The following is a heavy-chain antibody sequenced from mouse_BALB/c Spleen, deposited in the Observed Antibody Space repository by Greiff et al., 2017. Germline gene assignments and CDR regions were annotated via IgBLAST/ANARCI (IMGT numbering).Heavy chain of an antibody. V-gene: IGHV3-2*02. Sequence: EVQGVESGPGLVKPSQSLSLTCTVTGYSITSDYAWNWIRQFPGNKLEWMGYISYSGSTSYNPSLKSRISITRDTSKNQFFLQLNSVTTEDTATYYCARSLRGVYAMDYWGQGTSVTVSS. J-gene: IGHJ4*01. D-gene: IGHD6-2*01. CDR3: ARSLRGVYAMDY. CDR2: ISYSGST. CDR1: GYSITSDYA.